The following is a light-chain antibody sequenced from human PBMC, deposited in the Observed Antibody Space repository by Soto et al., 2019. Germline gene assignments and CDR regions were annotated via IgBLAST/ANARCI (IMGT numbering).Light chain of an antibody. V-gene: IGLV1-51*01. J-gene: IGLJ2*01. CDR2: DNN. CDR3: GTWDSSLSAVV. Sequence: QSVLTQPPSVSAAPGQEVTISCSGSSSNIGNNYVSWYQQFPGTAPKLLIYDNNKRPSGIPDRFSGSKSGTSATLDITGLQTGDEADYYCGTWDSSLSAVVFGGGTKVTV. CDR1: SSNIGNNY.